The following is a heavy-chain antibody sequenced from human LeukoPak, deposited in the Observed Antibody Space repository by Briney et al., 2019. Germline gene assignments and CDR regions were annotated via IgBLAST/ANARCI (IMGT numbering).Heavy chain of an antibody. V-gene: IGHV4-59*08. Sequence: SETLSLTCTVSGDSISSYYWTWIRQPPGKGLEWIGYIYYSGSTNYNPSLKSRVTMSVDTSKNQFSLKLSSVTAADTAIYYCARAVSGRFDYWGQGTLVTVSS. CDR3: ARAVSGRFDY. CDR1: GDSISSYY. CDR2: IYYSGST. D-gene: IGHD6-19*01. J-gene: IGHJ4*02.